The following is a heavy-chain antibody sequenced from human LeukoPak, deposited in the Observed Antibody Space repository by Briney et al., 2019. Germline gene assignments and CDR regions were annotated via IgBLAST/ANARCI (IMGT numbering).Heavy chain of an antibody. J-gene: IGHJ3*02. CDR2: IYYSGST. Sequence: TSETLSLTCTVSGGSISSRSYYWGWIRQPPGKGLEWIGSIYYSGSTYYNPSLKSRVTISVDTSKNQFSLKLSSVTAADTAVYYCARALLWTNDAFDIWGQGTMVTVSS. CDR1: GGSISSRSYY. CDR3: ARALLWTNDAFDI. D-gene: IGHD3-10*01. V-gene: IGHV4-39*07.